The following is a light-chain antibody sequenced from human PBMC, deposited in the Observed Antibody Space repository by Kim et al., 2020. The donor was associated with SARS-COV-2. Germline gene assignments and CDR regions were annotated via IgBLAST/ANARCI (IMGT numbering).Light chain of an antibody. J-gene: IGLJ3*02. CDR1: SSNIASNT. CDR2: SSN. V-gene: IGLV1-44*01. Sequence: ELTRPPSASGTPGQRVTISCSGSSSNIASNTVNWYQQLPGRAPKLLIHSSNQRPSGVPDRFSGSKSGTSASLAISGLQSEDEADYYCASWDDGLNARVFGGGTQLTVL. CDR3: ASWDDGLNARV.